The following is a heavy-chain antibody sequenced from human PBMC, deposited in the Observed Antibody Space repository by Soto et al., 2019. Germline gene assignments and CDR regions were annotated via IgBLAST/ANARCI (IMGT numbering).Heavy chain of an antibody. J-gene: IGHJ5*01. Sequence: QVQLVESGGGVVQPGRSLRLSCVASGFIFSDYVMHWVRQVPGKGLEWVAAISHLGNMKFYADSMMGRFTISRDNSKNMLYLQINTLRSEDTALYYCARREEGASSDLLDSWGQGTLVTVSS. CDR3: ARREEGASSDLLDS. CDR1: GFIFSDYV. CDR2: ISHLGNMK. V-gene: IGHV3-30-3*01.